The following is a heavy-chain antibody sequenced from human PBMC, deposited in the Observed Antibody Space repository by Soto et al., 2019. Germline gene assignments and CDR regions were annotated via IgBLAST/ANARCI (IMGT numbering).Heavy chain of an antibody. V-gene: IGHV3-23*01. Sequence: GGSLRLSCAASGFSFDNYAFNWVRQAPGKGLEWVSTISNDGDTTYYSDSVKGRFTISRDNSKNTLFLQMNSLRDEDTAVYYCARDPGTDYEGYFDYWGQGTLVTVSS. CDR2: ISNDGDTT. J-gene: IGHJ4*02. CDR1: GFSFDNYA. CDR3: ARDPGTDYEGYFDY. D-gene: IGHD4-17*01.